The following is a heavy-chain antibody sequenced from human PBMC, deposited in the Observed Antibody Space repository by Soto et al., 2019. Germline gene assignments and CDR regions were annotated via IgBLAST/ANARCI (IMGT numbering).Heavy chain of an antibody. J-gene: IGHJ4*02. D-gene: IGHD5-12*01. Sequence: SSETLSLTCTVSGGSISSYYWSWIRQPPGKGLEWIGYIYYSGSTNYNPSLKSRVTISVDTSKNQFSLTVTSVTAADTAVYYCARRIVDTETFDYWGQGTLVTVSS. CDR1: GGSISSYY. CDR3: ARRIVDTETFDY. CDR2: IYYSGST. V-gene: IGHV4-59*08.